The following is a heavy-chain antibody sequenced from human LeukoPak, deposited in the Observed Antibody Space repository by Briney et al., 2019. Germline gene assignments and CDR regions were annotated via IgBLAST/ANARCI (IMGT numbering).Heavy chain of an antibody. J-gene: IGHJ4*02. V-gene: IGHV3-21*01. CDR2: ISSSSSYI. Sequence: GGSLRLSCAASGFTFSSYSMNWVRQAPGKGLEWVSSISSSSSYIYYADSVKGRFTISRDNAKNSLYLQMNSLRAEDTAVYYCARVTSSGYYFDYWGQGTLVTVSS. D-gene: IGHD3-22*01. CDR3: ARVTSSGYYFDY. CDR1: GFTFSSYS.